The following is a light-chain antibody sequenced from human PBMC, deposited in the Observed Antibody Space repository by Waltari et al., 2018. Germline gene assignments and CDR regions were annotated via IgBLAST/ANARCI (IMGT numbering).Light chain of an antibody. CDR1: QSISRW. Sequence: DIQMTQSPSTLSASVGDRVTLTCRAIQSISRWLAWYQQKPGKAPKLLIYTASSLESGVPSRFSGSGSGTEFTLTISSLQPDDFATYYCQQYNSYSWTFGQGTKVEIK. CDR3: QQYNSYSWT. V-gene: IGKV1-5*03. CDR2: TAS. J-gene: IGKJ1*01.